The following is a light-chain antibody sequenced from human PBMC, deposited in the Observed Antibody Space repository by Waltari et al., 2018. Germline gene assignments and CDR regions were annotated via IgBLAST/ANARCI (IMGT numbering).Light chain of an antibody. CDR1: QSVSSY. CDR2: EAS. J-gene: IGKJ2*01. CDR3: QQRSNWPPGYT. V-gene: IGKV3-11*01. Sequence: EIVLTQSPATLSLSPGERATLSCRASQSVSSYVAWYQQKPGQATRLLIYEASNRATGIPARFSGSGSGTDFTLTFSSLEPEDFAVYYGQQRSNWPPGYTFGQVTKLEIK.